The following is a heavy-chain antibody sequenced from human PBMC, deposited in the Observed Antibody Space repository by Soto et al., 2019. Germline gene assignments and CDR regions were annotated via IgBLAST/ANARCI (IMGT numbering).Heavy chain of an antibody. CDR1: GFSLSNARMG. V-gene: IGHV2-26*01. CDR2: IFSNDEK. Sequence: SGPTLVNPTETLTLTCTVSGFSLSNARMGVSWIRQPPGKALEWLAHIFSNDEKSYSTSLKSRLTISKDTSKSQVVLTMTNMDPVDIATYYCARLRDVVVAATIYWYFDLWGRGTLVTAPQ. D-gene: IGHD2-15*01. J-gene: IGHJ2*01. CDR3: ARLRDVVVAATIYWYFDL.